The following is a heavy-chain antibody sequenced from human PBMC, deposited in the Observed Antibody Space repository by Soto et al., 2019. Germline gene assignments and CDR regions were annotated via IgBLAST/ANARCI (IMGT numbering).Heavy chain of an antibody. D-gene: IGHD1-26*01. J-gene: IGHJ4*02. CDR3: ATIGIVGATSVDY. Sequence: KPSETLSLTCTVSGGSVSSNSYYWSWIRQPPGKGLEWIGYVSTSGTTNHDPSLKSRVTVSVDTSKNQFSLKLSSVTAADTAVYYCATIGIVGATSVDYWGQGTLVTVSS. CDR2: VSTSGTT. CDR1: GGSVSSNSYY. V-gene: IGHV4-61*01.